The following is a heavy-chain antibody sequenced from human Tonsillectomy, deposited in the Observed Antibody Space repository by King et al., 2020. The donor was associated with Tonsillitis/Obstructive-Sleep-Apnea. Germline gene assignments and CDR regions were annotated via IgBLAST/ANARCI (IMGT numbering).Heavy chain of an antibody. CDR1: GFSLSNARMG. Sequence: VTLKESGPVLVKPTETLTLTCTVSGFSLSNARMGVSWIRQPPGKALEWLAHIFSNDEKSYSTSLKSRLTISKATSKSQVVLTMTNMDPVDTATYYCARGTNVLVDYYYMDVWGKGTTVTVSS. V-gene: IGHV2-26*01. CDR3: ARGTNVLVDYYYMDV. J-gene: IGHJ6*03. D-gene: IGHD3-16*01. CDR2: IFSNDEK.